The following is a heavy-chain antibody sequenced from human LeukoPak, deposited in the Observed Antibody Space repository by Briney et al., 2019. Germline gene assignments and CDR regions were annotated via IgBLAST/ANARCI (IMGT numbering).Heavy chain of an antibody. D-gene: IGHD1-26*01. J-gene: IGHJ4*02. Sequence: SETLSLTCAVYGGSFSGYYWSWIRQPPGKGLEWIGEINHSGSTNYNPSLKSRVTISVDTSKNQFSLKLSSVTAADTAVYCCARMGADRADPFDYWGQGTLVTVSS. CDR3: ARMGADRADPFDY. V-gene: IGHV4-34*01. CDR2: INHSGST. CDR1: GGSFSGYY.